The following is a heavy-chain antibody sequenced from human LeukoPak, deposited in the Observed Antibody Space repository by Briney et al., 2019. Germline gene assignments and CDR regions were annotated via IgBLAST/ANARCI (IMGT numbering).Heavy chain of an antibody. CDR1: EFTFVRYA. CDR3: AKDFPHYYEVPHGMDV. J-gene: IGHJ6*02. CDR2: ISSSSFKI. D-gene: IGHD3-22*01. V-gene: IGHV3-48*04. Sequence: GGSLRLSCAASEFTFVRYAMNWVRQAPGKGLEWVSYISSSSFKIGYADSVKGRFTISRDNSKNSLYLQMNGLRVEDTAIYYCAKDFPHYYEVPHGMDVWGQGTTVTV.